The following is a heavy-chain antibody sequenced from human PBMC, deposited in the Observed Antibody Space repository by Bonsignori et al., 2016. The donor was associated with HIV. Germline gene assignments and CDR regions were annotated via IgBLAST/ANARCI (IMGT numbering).Heavy chain of an antibody. CDR1: GGSISDSRYH. Sequence: QLRLQESGPGLVKPSETLSLTCAVSGGSISDSRYHWGWIRQPPGRGLEWIGTVNSSGSTFYNPSLKSRVTILVDTSRNQFSLKMNSVSAADTAVYYCARDKHIAARPLFDYWGQGTLVTVSS. CDR3: ARDKHIAARPLFDY. J-gene: IGHJ4*02. D-gene: IGHD6-6*01. V-gene: IGHV4-39*07. CDR2: VNSSGST.